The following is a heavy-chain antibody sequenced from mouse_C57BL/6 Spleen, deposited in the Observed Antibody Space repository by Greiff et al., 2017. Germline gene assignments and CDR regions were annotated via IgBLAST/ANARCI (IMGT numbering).Heavy chain of an antibody. D-gene: IGHD1-1*01. CDR1: GYTFTSYW. CDR3: AISAYYGSSYGGTWFAY. Sequence: VKLQQPGAELVKPGASVKVSCKASGYTFTSYWMHWVKQRPGQGLEWIGRIHPSDSDTNYNQKFKGKATLTVDKSSSTAYMQLSSLTSEDSAVYYCAISAYYGSSYGGTWFAYWGQGTLVTVSA. CDR2: IHPSDSDT. V-gene: IGHV1-74*01. J-gene: IGHJ3*01.